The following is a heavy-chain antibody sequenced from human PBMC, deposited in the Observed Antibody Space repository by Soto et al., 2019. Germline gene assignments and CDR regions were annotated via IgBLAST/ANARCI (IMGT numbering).Heavy chain of an antibody. CDR2: IYWDDDK. CDR1: GFSLSADGVG. Sequence: QITLKESGPTLVKPTQTLTLTCTFSGFSLSADGVGVGWIRQPPGKGLEWLALIYWDDDKRYRPSLKSRLTITKDTSKNQVVLTMTNMDPVDTATYYCAHAYGGTSWPNDAFDVWGQGTVVTVSS. D-gene: IGHD2-2*01. J-gene: IGHJ3*01. CDR3: AHAYGGTSWPNDAFDV. V-gene: IGHV2-5*02.